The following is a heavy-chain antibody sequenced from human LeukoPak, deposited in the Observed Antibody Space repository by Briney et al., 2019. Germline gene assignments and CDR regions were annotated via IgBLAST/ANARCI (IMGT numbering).Heavy chain of an antibody. J-gene: IGHJ4*02. Sequence: SETLSLTCAVYGGSFSGYYWSWIRQPPGKGLEWIGEINHSGSTNYNPSPKSRVTISVDTSKNQFSLKLSSVTAADTAVYYCARANYGDTSYYFDYWGQGTLVTVSS. CDR3: ARANYGDTSYYFDY. CDR2: INHSGST. D-gene: IGHD4-17*01. V-gene: IGHV4-34*01. CDR1: GGSFSGYY.